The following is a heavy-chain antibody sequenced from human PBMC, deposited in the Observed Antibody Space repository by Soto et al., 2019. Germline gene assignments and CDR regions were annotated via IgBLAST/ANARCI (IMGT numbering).Heavy chain of an antibody. V-gene: IGHV3-23*01. D-gene: IGHD3-16*01. CDR1: GFTFSSYA. CDR2: ISGSGGST. Sequence: GGSLRLSCAASGFTFSSYAMSWVHQAPGKGLEWVSAISGSGGSTYYADSVKGRFTISRDNSKNTLYLQMNSLIAEDPAVYYCAKDWGRTPPCWGQGTMVTVSS. J-gene: IGHJ3*01. CDR3: AKDWGRTPPC.